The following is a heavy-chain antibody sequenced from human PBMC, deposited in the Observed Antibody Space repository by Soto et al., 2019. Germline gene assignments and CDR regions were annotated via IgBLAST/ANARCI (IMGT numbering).Heavy chain of an antibody. V-gene: IGHV3-66*01. CDR3: ASGASGNYR. CDR1: GFTVSSNY. J-gene: IGHJ4*02. CDR2: IYSGGTT. D-gene: IGHD3-10*01. Sequence: EVQLVESGGGLVQPGGSLRLSCAASGFTVSSNYMTWVRQAPGKGLEWVSNIYSGGTTSYADSVKGRFTISRDNSKNILFLQMNSLRDDDTAVYYCASGASGNYRWGQGTLVTVSS.